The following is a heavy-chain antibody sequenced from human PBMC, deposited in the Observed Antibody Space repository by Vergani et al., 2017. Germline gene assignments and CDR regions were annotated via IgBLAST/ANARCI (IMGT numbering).Heavy chain of an antibody. CDR2: ISWNSGSI. D-gene: IGHD3-3*01. CDR1: GFTLDDYA. V-gene: IGHV3-9*01. CDR3: AKDIHDFWSGYFTRYFDY. Sequence: EVQLVESGGGLVQPGRSLRLFCAASGFTLDDYAMHWVRQAPGKGLEWVSGISWNSGSIGYADSVKGRFTISRDNAKNSLYLQMNSLRAEDTALYYCAKDIHDFWSGYFTRYFDYWGQGTLVTVSS. J-gene: IGHJ4*02.